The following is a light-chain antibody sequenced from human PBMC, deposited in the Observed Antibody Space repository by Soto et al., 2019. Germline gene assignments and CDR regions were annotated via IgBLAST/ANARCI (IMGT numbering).Light chain of an antibody. CDR1: QSIGNS. CDR3: QQRGEWPPGAT. J-gene: IGKJ5*01. Sequence: EIVLTQSPGTMSMSPGERATLCCRSSQSIGNSLAWYQQNTGQAPRLLVYDASNRATGIPARFSGSGSGTDFTLNISSLEPEDFAVYYCQQRGEWPPGATFGQGTRLEIK. V-gene: IGKV3-11*01. CDR2: DAS.